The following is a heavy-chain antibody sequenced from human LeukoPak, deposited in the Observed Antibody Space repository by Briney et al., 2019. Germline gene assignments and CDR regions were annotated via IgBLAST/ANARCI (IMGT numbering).Heavy chain of an antibody. D-gene: IGHD1-7*01. Sequence: SETLSLTCTVSGGSISSYYWSWIRQPPGKGLEWIGYICYSGSTNYNPSLKSRVTISVDTSKNQFSLKLSSVTAADTAVYYCARVNWNYVYFDYWGQGTLVTVSS. J-gene: IGHJ4*02. CDR1: GGSISSYY. V-gene: IGHV4-59*01. CDR2: ICYSGST. CDR3: ARVNWNYVYFDY.